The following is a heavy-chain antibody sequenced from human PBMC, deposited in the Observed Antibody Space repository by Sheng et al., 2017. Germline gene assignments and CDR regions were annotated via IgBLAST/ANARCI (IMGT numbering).Heavy chain of an antibody. V-gene: IGHV4-34*01. CDR3: ARRRLYCSGGSCYTPFFDY. J-gene: IGHJ4*02. CDR1: GGSFSGYY. Sequence: QVQLQQWGAGLLKPSETLSLTCAVYGGSFSGYYWSWIRQPPGKGLEWIGEINHSGSTNYNPSLKSRVTISVDTSKNQFSLKLSSVTAADTAVYYCARRRLYCSGGSCYTPFFDYWGQGTLVTVSS. D-gene: IGHD2-15*01. CDR2: INHSGST.